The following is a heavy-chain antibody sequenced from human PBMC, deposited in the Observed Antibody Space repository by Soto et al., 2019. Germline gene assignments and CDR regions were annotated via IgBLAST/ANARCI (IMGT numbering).Heavy chain of an antibody. D-gene: IGHD2-15*01. Sequence: QVQLVESGGGAVQPGRSLRLSCAASGVTFSNNGIHWVRQAPGKGLEWVTVISSDGINKYYADSVKGRSTISRDHSKNTLFLHMNSLRVEDTAVYYCAMDLYGGSSRFDYWGQGTLVTVSS. J-gene: IGHJ4*02. CDR2: ISSDGINK. V-gene: IGHV3-30*03. CDR1: GVTFSNNG. CDR3: AMDLYGGSSRFDY.